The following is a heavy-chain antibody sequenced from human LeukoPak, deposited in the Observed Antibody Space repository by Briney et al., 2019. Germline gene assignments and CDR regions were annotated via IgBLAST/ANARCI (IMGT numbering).Heavy chain of an antibody. CDR1: GGTFSSYT. CDR3: ARDGVVRPPDCSSTSCPYNYYYYGMDV. Sequence: AASVKVSCKASGGTFSSYTISWVRQAPGQGLEWMGRIIPILGIANYAQKFQGRVTFTADKSTSTAYMELSSLRSEDTAVYYCARDGVVRPPDCSSTSCPYNYYYYGMDVWGQGTTVTVSS. D-gene: IGHD2-2*01. CDR2: IIPILGIA. J-gene: IGHJ6*02. V-gene: IGHV1-69*02.